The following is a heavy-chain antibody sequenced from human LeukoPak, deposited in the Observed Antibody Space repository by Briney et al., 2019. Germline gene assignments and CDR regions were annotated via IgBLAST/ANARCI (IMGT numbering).Heavy chain of an antibody. CDR1: GLTFSDHY. V-gene: IGHV3-11*04. CDR2: MSSSGGTI. Sequence: GGSLRLSCAASGLTFSDHYMSWIRQAPGKGLEWVSYMSSSGGTIYYADSVKGRFTISRDNAKNSLYLQMNSLRPEGTAVYYCARRAPRSPYFDYWGQGTLVTVSS. J-gene: IGHJ4*02. CDR3: ARRAPRSPYFDY. D-gene: IGHD6-6*01.